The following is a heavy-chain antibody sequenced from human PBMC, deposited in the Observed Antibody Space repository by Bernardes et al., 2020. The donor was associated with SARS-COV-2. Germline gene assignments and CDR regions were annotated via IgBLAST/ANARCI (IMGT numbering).Heavy chain of an antibody. CDR1: GYTFTGYY. J-gene: IGHJ5*02. Sequence: ASVKVYCKASGYTFTGYYMHWVRQAPGQGLEWMGWINPNSGGTNYAQKFQGRVTMTRDTSISTAYMELSRLRSDDTAVYYCASENYGDLVTENWFDPWGQGTLVTVSS. V-gene: IGHV1-2*02. D-gene: IGHD4-17*01. CDR2: INPNSGGT. CDR3: ASENYGDLVTENWFDP.